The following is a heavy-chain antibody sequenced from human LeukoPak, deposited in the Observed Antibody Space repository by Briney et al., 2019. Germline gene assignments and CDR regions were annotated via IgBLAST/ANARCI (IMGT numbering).Heavy chain of an antibody. CDR2: ISAYNGNT. CDR1: GYTFTSYG. D-gene: IGHD2-2*01. CDR3: ASDIRYCSSTSCYGWFDP. V-gene: IGHV1-18*01. J-gene: IGHJ5*02. Sequence: ASVKVSCKASGYTFTSYGISWVRQAPGQGLEWMGWISAYNGNTNYAQKLQGRVTMTTDTSTSTAYMELRSLRSDDTAVYYCASDIRYCSSTSCYGWFDPWGQGTLVTVSS.